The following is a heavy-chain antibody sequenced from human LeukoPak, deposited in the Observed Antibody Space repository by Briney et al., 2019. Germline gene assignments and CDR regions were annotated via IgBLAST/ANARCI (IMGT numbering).Heavy chain of an antibody. CDR2: IIPIFGTA. D-gene: IGHD3-22*01. V-gene: IGHV1-69*13. CDR1: VGTFNTYA. J-gene: IGHJ6*03. Sequence: ASVKVSCKPSVGTFNTYAISWVPPAPGQGREWVGGIIPIFGTANYPQQFKGRVTITADQSTSTAPIELGLLRPEDTAGYYLSRAFYYYDSSVSYYYYYYMDVWGKGTTVTI. CDR3: SRAFYYYDSSVSYYYYYYMDV.